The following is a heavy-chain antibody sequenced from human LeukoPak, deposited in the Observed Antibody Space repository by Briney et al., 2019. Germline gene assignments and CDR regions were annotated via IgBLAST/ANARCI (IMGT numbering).Heavy chain of an antibody. CDR1: GFTFSNFW. D-gene: IGHD2-2*01. CDR3: ARGIVVVPAARGGGAFDI. Sequence: GGSLRLSCAASGFTFSNFWMSWVRQAPGKGLEWVSAISGSGGSTYYADSVKGRFTISRDNSKNTLYLQMNSLRAEDTAVYYCARGIVVVPAARGGGAFDIWGQGTMVTVSS. J-gene: IGHJ3*02. V-gene: IGHV3-23*01. CDR2: ISGSGGST.